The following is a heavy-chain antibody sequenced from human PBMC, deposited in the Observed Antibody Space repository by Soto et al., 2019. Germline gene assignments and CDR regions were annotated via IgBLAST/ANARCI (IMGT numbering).Heavy chain of an antibody. Sequence: KTSETLSLTCTVSGGSISSGDYYWSWIRQPPGKGLEWIGYIYYSGSTYYNPSLKSRVTISVDTSKNQFSLKLSSVTAADTAVYYCARDHYYDSSEAGYYYGMDVWGQGTTVTVSS. CDR2: IYYSGST. V-gene: IGHV4-30-4*01. D-gene: IGHD3-22*01. CDR1: GGSISSGDYY. CDR3: ARDHYYDSSEAGYYYGMDV. J-gene: IGHJ6*02.